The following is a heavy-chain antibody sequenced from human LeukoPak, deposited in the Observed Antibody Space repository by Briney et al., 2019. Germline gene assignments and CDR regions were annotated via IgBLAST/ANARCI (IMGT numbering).Heavy chain of an antibody. Sequence: PGGSLRLSCAASGFTFDDYAMHWVRQAPGKGLEWVSGISWNSGSIGYADSVRGRFTISRDNAENSLYLQMNSLRAEDTALYYCEKDSFSGSYYYYDGMDVWGQGTTVTVSS. CDR2: ISWNSGSI. J-gene: IGHJ6*02. CDR3: EKDSFSGSYYYYDGMDV. D-gene: IGHD1-26*01. V-gene: IGHV3-9*01. CDR1: GFTFDDYA.